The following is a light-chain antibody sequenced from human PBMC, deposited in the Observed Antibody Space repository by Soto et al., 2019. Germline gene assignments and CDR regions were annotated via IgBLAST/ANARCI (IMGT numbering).Light chain of an antibody. Sequence: EVVLTQSPTSLSFSPLELATLSCRASENVRTFVDWYQQKPGQAPRLLIYGASNRATGIPARFSGSGSGTDFTLTISNLEPEDFAVYYCQQHSNWPPWTFGQGTKVDI. J-gene: IGKJ1*01. CDR3: QQHSNWPPWT. CDR2: GAS. V-gene: IGKV3-11*01. CDR1: ENVRTF.